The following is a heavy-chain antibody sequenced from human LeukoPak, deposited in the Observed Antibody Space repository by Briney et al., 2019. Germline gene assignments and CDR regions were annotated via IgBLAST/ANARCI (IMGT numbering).Heavy chain of an antibody. D-gene: IGHD6-19*01. Sequence: EGSLRLSCAAPGFTFSSYAMSWVRQAPGKGLEWASAISGSGGSTYYADSVKGRFTISRDNSKNTLYLQMNSLRAEDTAVYYCAKELSGWYNYWGQGTLVTVSS. CDR3: AKELSGWYNY. V-gene: IGHV3-23*01. CDR1: GFTFSSYA. CDR2: ISGSGGST. J-gene: IGHJ4*02.